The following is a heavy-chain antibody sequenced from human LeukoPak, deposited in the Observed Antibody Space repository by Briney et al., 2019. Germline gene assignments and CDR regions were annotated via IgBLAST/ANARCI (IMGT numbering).Heavy chain of an antibody. J-gene: IGHJ6*02. CDR1: GYTFTSYA. CDR2: INTNTGNP. CDR3: ARDSRELRYFDWLLDYYGMDV. D-gene: IGHD3-9*01. Sequence: GASVKVSCKASGYTFTSYAMNWVRQAPGQGLEWMGWINTNTGNPTYAQGFTGRFVFSLDTSVSTAYLQISSLKAEDTAVYYCARDSRELRYFDWLLDYYGMDVWGQGTTVTVSS. V-gene: IGHV7-4-1*02.